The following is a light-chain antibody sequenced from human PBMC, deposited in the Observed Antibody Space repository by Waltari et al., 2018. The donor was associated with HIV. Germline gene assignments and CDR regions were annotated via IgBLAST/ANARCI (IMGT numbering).Light chain of an antibody. Sequence: QSVLTQPLSASGTPGQRVTISCSGSSSHIGDFSVSWYQHLPGAAPKLLIYANNQRPSGVPDRFSGSRSGTSASLAISGLQAEDEADYHCQSHDSSLSGYVFGTGTKVTVL. V-gene: IGLV1-44*01. J-gene: IGLJ1*01. CDR1: SSHIGDFS. CDR2: ANN. CDR3: QSHDSSLSGYV.